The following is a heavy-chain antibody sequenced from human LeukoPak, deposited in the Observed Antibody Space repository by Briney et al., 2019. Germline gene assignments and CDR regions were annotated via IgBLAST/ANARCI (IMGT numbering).Heavy chain of an antibody. D-gene: IGHD6-19*01. J-gene: IGHJ3*02. Sequence: ASVKVSCKASGGTFSSYGISWVRQAPGRGLEWMGWISAYNGNTNYAQKLQGRVTMTTDTSTSTAYMELRSLRSDDTAVYYCARDSLSPLYSSGVDAFDIWGQGTMVTVSS. CDR2: ISAYNGNT. CDR3: ARDSLSPLYSSGVDAFDI. CDR1: GGTFSSYG. V-gene: IGHV1-18*01.